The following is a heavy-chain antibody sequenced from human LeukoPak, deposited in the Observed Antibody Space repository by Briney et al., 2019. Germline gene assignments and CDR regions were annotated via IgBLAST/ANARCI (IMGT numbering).Heavy chain of an antibody. CDR3: ARDRLAAAGTGG. D-gene: IGHD6-13*01. J-gene: IGHJ4*02. V-gene: IGHV1-2*02. Sequence: ASVKVSCKASGYTFTDYYIHWVRQAPGQGLEWMGWINPDSGGTRYAQKFQGRVTMTRDTSISTAYMVLSTLRSDDTAVYYCARDRLAAAGTGGWGQGTLVIVSS. CDR2: INPDSGGT. CDR1: GYTFTDYY.